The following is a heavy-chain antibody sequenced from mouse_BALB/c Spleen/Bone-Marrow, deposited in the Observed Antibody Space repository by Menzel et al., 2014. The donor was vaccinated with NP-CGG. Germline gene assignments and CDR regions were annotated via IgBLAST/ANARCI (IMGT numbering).Heavy chain of an antibody. CDR2: ISSGGSA. CDR3: ARGYDYDFDY. J-gene: IGHJ2*01. Sequence: EVMLVESGGGLVKPGGSLKLSCAASGFTFSNFAMSWVRQTPDKRLEWVASISSGGSAYYQDSVKGRLSISRDNARDILFLQMSSLRSEDTAMYYCARGYDYDFDYWGQGTTLTVSS. D-gene: IGHD2-4*01. CDR1: GFTFSNFA. V-gene: IGHV5-6-5*01.